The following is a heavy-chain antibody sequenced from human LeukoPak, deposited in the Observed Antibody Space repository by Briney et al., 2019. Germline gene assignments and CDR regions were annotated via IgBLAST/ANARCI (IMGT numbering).Heavy chain of an antibody. CDR3: VRDGDDYNFDY. CDR2: VKGDGSFT. V-gene: IGHV3-74*01. CDR1: GFTFRNYW. D-gene: IGHD5-24*01. J-gene: IGHJ4*02. Sequence: GGSLRLSCAASGFTFRNYWMHWVRQAPGKGLVWVSRVKGDGSFTDYADSVKGRFTISRDNAKNTLYLQMYSLRAEDTAAYYCVRDGDDYNFDYWGEGSLVTVSP.